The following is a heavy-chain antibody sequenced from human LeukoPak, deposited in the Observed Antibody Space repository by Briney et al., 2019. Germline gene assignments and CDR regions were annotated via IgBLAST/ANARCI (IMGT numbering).Heavy chain of an antibody. J-gene: IGHJ4*02. V-gene: IGHV1-18*01. CDR2: ISAYNGNT. D-gene: IGHD6-13*01. Sequence: ASVKVSCKASGYTFTSYGISWVRQAPGQGLEWMGWISAYNGNTNYAQKLQGRVTMTTDTSTSTAYMELRSLRSDDTAVYYCAREEKYSSSWYALGFDYWGQGTLVTVSS. CDR3: AREEKYSSSWYALGFDY. CDR1: GYTFTSYG.